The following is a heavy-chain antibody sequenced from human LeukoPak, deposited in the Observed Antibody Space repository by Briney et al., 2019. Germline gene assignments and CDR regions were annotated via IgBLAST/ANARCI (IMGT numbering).Heavy chain of an antibody. D-gene: IGHD2-15*01. CDR3: ARGLGQWSRSDYFDS. J-gene: IGHJ4*02. Sequence: SETLSLTCAVNSGSFNDYYWSWIRQPPGKGLEWIGEINHDGSTNHNPSLKSRVTISVDTSKNQFSLRLSSIGAADTAVYYCARGLGQWSRSDYFDSWGQGTLVIVS. CDR2: INHDGST. V-gene: IGHV4-34*01. CDR1: SGSFNDYY.